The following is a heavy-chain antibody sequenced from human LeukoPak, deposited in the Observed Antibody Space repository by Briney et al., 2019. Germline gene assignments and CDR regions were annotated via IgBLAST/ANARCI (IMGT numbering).Heavy chain of an antibody. CDR3: AKTLYSSSSGGIDY. Sequence: PGGSLRLSCAASGFTFSSYAMSWVRQAPGKGLEWVSAISGSGGSTYYADSVKGRLTISRDNSKNTLYLQMNSLRAEDTAVYYCAKTLYSSSSGGIDYWGQGTLVTVSS. J-gene: IGHJ4*02. CDR2: ISGSGGST. D-gene: IGHD6-6*01. V-gene: IGHV3-23*01. CDR1: GFTFSSYA.